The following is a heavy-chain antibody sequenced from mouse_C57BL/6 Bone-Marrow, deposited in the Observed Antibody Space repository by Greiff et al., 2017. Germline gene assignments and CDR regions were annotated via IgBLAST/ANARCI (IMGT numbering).Heavy chain of an antibody. CDR3: ATNWGFDY. V-gene: IGHV1-4*01. Sequence: QVQLQQSGAELARPGASVKMSCKASGYTFTSYTMHWVKQRPGQGLEWIGYINPSSGYTKYNQKFKDKATLTADKSSSTAYMQLSSLTSEDSAVCYCATNWGFDYWGQGTTLTVSS. CDR1: GYTFTSYT. J-gene: IGHJ2*01. CDR2: INPSSGYT. D-gene: IGHD4-1*01.